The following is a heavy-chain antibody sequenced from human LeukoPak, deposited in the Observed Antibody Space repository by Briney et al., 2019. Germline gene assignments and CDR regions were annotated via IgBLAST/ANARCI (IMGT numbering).Heavy chain of an antibody. J-gene: IGHJ6*03. CDR1: GYTFTGYY. Sequence: ASVKVSCKASGYTFTGYYMHWVRQAPGQGLEWMGWINPNTGGTKFAQKFQGRVTVTRDTAINTAYMVLSRLRSDDTAVYYCARGPDPLYNYYYMDVWGKGTTVTVSS. CDR3: ARGPDPLYNYYYMDV. V-gene: IGHV1-2*02. CDR2: INPNTGGT.